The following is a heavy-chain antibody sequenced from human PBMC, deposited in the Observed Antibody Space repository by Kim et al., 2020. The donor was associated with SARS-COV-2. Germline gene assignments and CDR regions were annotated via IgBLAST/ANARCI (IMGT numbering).Heavy chain of an antibody. CDR1: GFTFSSYS. J-gene: IGHJ6*03. CDR2: ISSSSSYI. CDR3: ARDKVNYDFWSGYYKGASYYYYYMDV. Sequence: GGSLRLSCAASGFTFSSYSMNWVRQAPGKGLEWVSSISSSSSYIYYADSVKGRFTISRDNAKNSLYLQMNSLRAEDTAVYYCARDKVNYDFWSGYYKGASYYYYYMDVWGKGTTVTVSS. V-gene: IGHV3-21*01. D-gene: IGHD3-3*01.